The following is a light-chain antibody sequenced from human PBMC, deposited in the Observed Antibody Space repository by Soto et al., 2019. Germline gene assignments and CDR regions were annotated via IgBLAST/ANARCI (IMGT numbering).Light chain of an antibody. CDR2: EVT. CDR3: SSTRM. Sequence: QSALTQPPSASGCPGQSVTISCTGTSSDVGGDNYVCWYQQHPGKAPKLIIHEVTKRPSGVPDRFSGSKSGNTASLTVSGLQADDEADYYCSSTRMFGGGTKVTVL. J-gene: IGLJ3*02. CDR1: SSDVGGDNY. V-gene: IGLV2-8*01.